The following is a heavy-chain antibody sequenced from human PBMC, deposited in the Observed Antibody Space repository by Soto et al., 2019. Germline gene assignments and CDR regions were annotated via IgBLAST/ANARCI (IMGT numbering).Heavy chain of an antibody. J-gene: IGHJ4*02. D-gene: IGHD3-3*01. CDR3: AHRRIGLECSMRYFDY. CDR1: GFSLSTRGVG. Sequence: QITLKESGPTLVKPTQTLTLTCACSGFSLSTRGVGVGWIRQPPGKALEWLALIYWADDKRYSPSLESRLTITKDTSKNQVVLTMTDVDPVDTATYYCAHRRIGLECSMRYFDYWGQGTLVTVSS. V-gene: IGHV2-5*02. CDR2: IYWADDK.